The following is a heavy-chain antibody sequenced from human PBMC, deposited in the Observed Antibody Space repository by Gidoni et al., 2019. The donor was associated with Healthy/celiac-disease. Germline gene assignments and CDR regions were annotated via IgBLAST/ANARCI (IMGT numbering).Heavy chain of an antibody. J-gene: IGHJ4*02. V-gene: IGHV3-30-3*01. Sequence: QVQLVESGGGVVQPGWSLRLSCAASGFTFSSYAMHWVRQAPGKGLEWVAAISYDGSNKYYADSVKGRFTISRDNSKNTLYLQMNSLRAEDTAVYYCARDQQESYDFWSGYYSFDYWGQGTLVTVSS. CDR2: ISYDGSNK. CDR3: ARDQQESYDFWSGYYSFDY. D-gene: IGHD3-3*01. CDR1: GFTFSSYA.